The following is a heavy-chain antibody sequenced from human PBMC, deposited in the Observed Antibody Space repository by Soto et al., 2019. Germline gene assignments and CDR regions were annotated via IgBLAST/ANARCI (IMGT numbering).Heavy chain of an antibody. CDR1: GGSISGYY. CDR3: ARCSYGGLLLDY. D-gene: IGHD2-21*01. Sequence: SETLSLTCTVAGGSISGYYWSWIRQPPGKGLEWIGYVYYTGGTNYIPSLKSRVTMSVDTSKNQFSLRLTSVTAADTAVYYCARCSYGGLLLDYWGQGMLVTVSS. V-gene: IGHV4-59*01. CDR2: VYYTGGT. J-gene: IGHJ4*02.